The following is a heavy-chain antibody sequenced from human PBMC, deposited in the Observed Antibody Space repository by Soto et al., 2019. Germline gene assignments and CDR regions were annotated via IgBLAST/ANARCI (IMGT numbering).Heavy chain of an antibody. CDR2: ISSSSSYI. D-gene: IGHD2-15*01. Sequence: GGSLRLSCAASGFTFSSYSMNWVRQAPGKGLEWVSSISSSSSYIYYADSVKGRFTISRDNAKNSLYLQMNSLRAEDTAVYYCARYCSGGSRYQSPPFFDYWGQGTLVTVSS. CDR1: GFTFSSYS. CDR3: ARYCSGGSRYQSPPFFDY. V-gene: IGHV3-21*01. J-gene: IGHJ4*02.